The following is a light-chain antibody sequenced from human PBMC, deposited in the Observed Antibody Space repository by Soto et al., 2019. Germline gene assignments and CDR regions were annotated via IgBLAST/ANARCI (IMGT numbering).Light chain of an antibody. J-gene: IGKJ5*01. CDR2: KAS. CDR3: QQSYSTPT. Sequence: DIQMTQSPSTLSGSVGDRVTITCRASQTISSWLAWYQQKPGKAPKLLIYKASTLKSGVPSRFSGSGSGTDFTLTISSLQPEDFVTYYCQQSYSTPTFGQGTRLEI. V-gene: IGKV1-5*03. CDR1: QTISSW.